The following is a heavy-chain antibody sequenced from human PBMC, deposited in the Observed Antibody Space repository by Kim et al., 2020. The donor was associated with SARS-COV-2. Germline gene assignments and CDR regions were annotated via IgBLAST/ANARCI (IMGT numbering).Heavy chain of an antibody. CDR1: GFTFSGSA. Sequence: GGSLRLSCAASGFTFSGSAMHWVRQASGKGLEWVGRIRSKANSYATAYAASVKGRFTISRDDSKNTAYLQMNSLKTEDTAVYYCTTPGDFWSGYYKRGDAFDIWGQGTMVTVSS. CDR3: TTPGDFWSGYYKRGDAFDI. D-gene: IGHD3-3*01. V-gene: IGHV3-73*01. J-gene: IGHJ3*02. CDR2: IRSKANSYAT.